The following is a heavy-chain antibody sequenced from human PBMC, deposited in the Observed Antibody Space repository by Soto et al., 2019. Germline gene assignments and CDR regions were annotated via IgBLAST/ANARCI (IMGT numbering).Heavy chain of an antibody. Sequence: DVQLVESGGGLVQPGRSLRLSCAASGFTFDDYAMHWVRQAPGKGLEWVSGISWNSGSIGYADSVKGRFTISRDNAKNSLYLQMNSLRAEDTALYYCAIETPAMVRGLKGYFDYWGQGTLVTVSS. CDR2: ISWNSGSI. V-gene: IGHV3-9*01. CDR3: AIETPAMVRGLKGYFDY. CDR1: GFTFDDYA. D-gene: IGHD3-10*01. J-gene: IGHJ4*02.